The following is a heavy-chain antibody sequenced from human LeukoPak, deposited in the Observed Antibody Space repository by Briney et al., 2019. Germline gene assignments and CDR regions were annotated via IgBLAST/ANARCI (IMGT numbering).Heavy chain of an antibody. CDR3: ARQRVVAARRSGLDY. Sequence: SETLSLTCTVSGGSISSYYWSWIRQPPGKGLEWIGEINHSGSTNYNPSLKSRVTISVDTSKNQFSLKLSSVTAADTAVYYYARQRVVAARRSGLDYWGQGTLVTVSS. CDR2: INHSGST. CDR1: GGSISSYY. V-gene: IGHV4-34*01. D-gene: IGHD6-6*01. J-gene: IGHJ4*02.